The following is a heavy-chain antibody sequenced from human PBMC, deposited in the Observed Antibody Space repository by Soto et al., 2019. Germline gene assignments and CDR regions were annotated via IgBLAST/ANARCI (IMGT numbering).Heavy chain of an antibody. CDR3: ARLSVVVGASTDAFEI. J-gene: IGHJ3*02. CDR1: GGSMSGSGFY. V-gene: IGHV4-39*02. Sequence: QLQLQESGPRLAKPSETLSLTCTVSGGSMSGSGFYWGWIRQPPGKGLEWMGSIYYSGSAYYKPSRQSRVTISVDTSKNGLSLKLISVTAADSAVYYCARLSVVVGASTDAFEIWGQGTMFTVSS. CDR2: IYYSGSA. D-gene: IGHD2-15*01.